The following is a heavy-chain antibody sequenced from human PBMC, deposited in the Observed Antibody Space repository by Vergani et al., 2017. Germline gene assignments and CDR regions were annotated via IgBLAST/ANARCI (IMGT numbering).Heavy chain of an antibody. J-gene: IGHJ5*02. Sequence: EVQLVQSGAEVKKPGASLKISCKGSGYSFTSYWISWVRQMPGKGLEWMGRIDPSDSYTNYSPSFQGHVTISADKSISTAYLQWSSLKASDTAMYYCARHGYCSSTSCYSGGSWFDPWGQGTLVTVSS. V-gene: IGHV5-10-1*01. CDR2: IDPSDSYT. CDR3: ARHGYCSSTSCYSGGSWFDP. D-gene: IGHD2-2*01. CDR1: GYSFTSYW.